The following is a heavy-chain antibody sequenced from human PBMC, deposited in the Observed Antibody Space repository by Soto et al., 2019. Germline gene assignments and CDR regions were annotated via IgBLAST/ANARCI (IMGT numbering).Heavy chain of an antibody. J-gene: IGHJ4*02. D-gene: IGHD3-16*01. Sequence: SETLSLTCAVYGGSFSGYYWTWIRQPPGKGLEWIGEIHHSGSTNYNPSLKSRVTILVDMSKNQFSLKLSSVTAADTAVYYCARAWGGVPDYWGQGTLVTVSS. CDR3: ARAWGGVPDY. CDR2: IHHSGST. CDR1: GGSFSGYY. V-gene: IGHV4-34*01.